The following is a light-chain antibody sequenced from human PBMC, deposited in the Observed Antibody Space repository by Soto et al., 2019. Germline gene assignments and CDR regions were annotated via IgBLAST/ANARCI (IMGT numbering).Light chain of an antibody. Sequence: ESMLTQSPGTLSLSPGERATLSCRASQSVSTRYLAWYQQKPGQAPRLLIYGASIRAAGIPDRFSGSGSGKEFTLTISRLEPEDFAVYYCQQFGSSPLAFTFGQGTKLEI. V-gene: IGKV3-20*01. CDR2: GAS. J-gene: IGKJ2*01. CDR1: QSVSTRY. CDR3: QQFGSSPLAFT.